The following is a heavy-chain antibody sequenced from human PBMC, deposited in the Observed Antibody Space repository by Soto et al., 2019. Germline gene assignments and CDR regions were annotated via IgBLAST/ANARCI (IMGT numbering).Heavy chain of an antibody. CDR3: TRDAVKGSRASGAHDY. Sequence: SVKASCKTSWGPLSTCAISWLRQSPELGLEWMGVIIPVFGAAKYAQRFQGTVTITADESTSTAYMELSSLTSEDTAVYYCTRDAVKGSRASGAHDYSGQGTRVTVPS. CDR2: IIPVFGAA. CDR1: WGPLSTCA. D-gene: IGHD5-12*01. J-gene: IGHJ4*02. V-gene: IGHV1-69*13.